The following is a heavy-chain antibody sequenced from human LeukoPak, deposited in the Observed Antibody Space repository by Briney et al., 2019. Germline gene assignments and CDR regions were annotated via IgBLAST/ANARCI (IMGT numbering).Heavy chain of an antibody. J-gene: IGHJ5*02. D-gene: IGHD5-12*01. Sequence: PGGSLRLSCSASGVTFSSYAMHWVRQAPGKGLEYVSAISSNGGSTYYADSVKGRFTISRDNSKNTLYLQMSSLRAEDTAVYYCVKDGRPVVGGYDPNWFDPWGQGTLVTVSS. CDR2: ISSNGGST. CDR3: VKDGRPVVGGYDPNWFDP. CDR1: GVTFSSYA. V-gene: IGHV3-64D*06.